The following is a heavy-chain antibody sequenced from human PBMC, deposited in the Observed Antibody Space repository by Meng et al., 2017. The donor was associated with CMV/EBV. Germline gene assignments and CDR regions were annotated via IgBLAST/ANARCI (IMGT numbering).Heavy chain of an antibody. D-gene: IGHD2-2*01. Sequence: GGSLRLSCAASGFTFSSYGMHWVRQAPGKGLEWVAFIRYDGSNKYYADSVKGRFTISRDNSKNTLYLQMNSLRAEDTAVYYCAKVEGYCSSTSCAIDAFDIWGQGTMVTVPS. CDR3: AKVEGYCSSTSCAIDAFDI. CDR1: GFTFSSYG. J-gene: IGHJ3*02. V-gene: IGHV3-30*02. CDR2: IRYDGSNK.